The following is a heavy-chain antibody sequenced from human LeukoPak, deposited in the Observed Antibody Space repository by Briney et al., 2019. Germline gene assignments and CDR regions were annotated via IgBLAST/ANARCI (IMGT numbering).Heavy chain of an antibody. Sequence: PSETLSLTCTVSGGSISSYYWGWIRQSPGKGLEWIGSIYYSGSTNYNPFLKSRVTISVNTSKDQFSLKLSSVTAADTAVYYCARRLNSNWYAGQYNYWGQATLVTVSS. CDR3: ARRLNSNWYAGQYNY. CDR2: IYYSGST. D-gene: IGHD6-13*01. J-gene: IGHJ4*02. CDR1: GGSISSYY. V-gene: IGHV4-39*01.